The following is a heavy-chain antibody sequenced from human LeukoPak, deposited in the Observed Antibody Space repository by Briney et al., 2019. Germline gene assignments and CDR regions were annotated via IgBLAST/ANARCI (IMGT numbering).Heavy chain of an antibody. CDR1: GYTFTSYD. CDR2: MNPNSGNT. CDR3: ARGIPLGYCSSTSRYEDAYYYYYGMDV. D-gene: IGHD2-2*01. J-gene: IGHJ6*02. V-gene: IGHV1-8*01. Sequence: ASVKVSCKASGYTFTSYDINWVRQATGQGLEWMGWMNPNSGNTGYAQKFQGRVTMTRNTSISTAYMELSSLRSEDTVVYYCARGIPLGYCSSTSRYEDAYYYYYGMDVWGQGTTVTVSS.